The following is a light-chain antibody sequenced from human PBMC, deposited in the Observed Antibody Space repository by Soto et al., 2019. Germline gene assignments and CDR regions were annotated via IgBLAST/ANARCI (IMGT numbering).Light chain of an antibody. CDR2: AAS. CDR3: QHSYSTPIT. Sequence: DIQMTQSPSSLSASVGDRVTITCRASQSISSYLNWYQQKPGKAPKLLIYAASSLQSGVPSRFSGSGSGTDFTLTISRLQPEDFATYYRQHSYSTPITFGQGTRLEIK. J-gene: IGKJ5*01. V-gene: IGKV1-39*01. CDR1: QSISSY.